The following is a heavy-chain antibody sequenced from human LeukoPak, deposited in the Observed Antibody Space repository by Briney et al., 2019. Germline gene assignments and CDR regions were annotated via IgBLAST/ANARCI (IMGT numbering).Heavy chain of an antibody. Sequence: PGGSLRLSCLASGFTFSDYDMSWVRLAPGKGPEWVSAITKSGGTTFYADSVKGRFTISRDNSKSTLYLQMNSLRAEDTAVYYCAKDLYSSSWYPDYWGQGTLVTVSS. D-gene: IGHD6-13*01. J-gene: IGHJ4*02. CDR2: ITKSGGTT. CDR1: GFTFSDYD. V-gene: IGHV3-23*01. CDR3: AKDLYSSSWYPDY.